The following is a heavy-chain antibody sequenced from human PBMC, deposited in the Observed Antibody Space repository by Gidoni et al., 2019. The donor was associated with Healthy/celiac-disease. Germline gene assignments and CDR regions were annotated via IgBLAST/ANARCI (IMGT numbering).Heavy chain of an antibody. D-gene: IGHD3-3*01. V-gene: IGHV4-4*02. CDR1: GGSITSSNW. J-gene: IGHJ6*03. CDR2: IYHSGST. CDR3: ASYTIFATYYYYYYMDV. Sequence: QVQLQESGPGLVKPSGTLSLTCAVSGGSITSSNWWSWVRQPPGKGLEWIGEIYHSGSTNYNPSLKSRVTISVDKSKNQFSLKLSSVTAADTAVYYCASYTIFATYYYYYYMDVWGKGTTVTVSS.